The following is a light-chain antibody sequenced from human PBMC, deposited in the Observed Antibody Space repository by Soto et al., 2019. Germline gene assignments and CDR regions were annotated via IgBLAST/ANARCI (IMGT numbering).Light chain of an antibody. Sequence: QSVLTQPPSVSGTPGQRVTISCSGSSSNIGTNTVIWYQQLPGAAPKLLIYSDNQRPSGVPDRFSGSKSDTSASLAISGLQSEDEADYYCAAWDVSLVVFGGGTKLTVL. CDR3: AAWDVSLVV. V-gene: IGLV1-44*01. CDR1: SSNIGTNT. J-gene: IGLJ2*01. CDR2: SDN.